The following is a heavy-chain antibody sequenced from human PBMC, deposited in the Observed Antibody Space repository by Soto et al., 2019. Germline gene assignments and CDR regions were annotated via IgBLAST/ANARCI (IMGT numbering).Heavy chain of an antibody. CDR3: ARDARYASSSYGFDV. D-gene: IGHD6-13*01. CDR1: GFTFSDYY. CDR2: ISNSGHAI. Sequence: QVQLVESGGGLVKPGGSLRLSCVASGFTFSDYYMSWIRQAPGKGLEWVSYISNSGHAIYYADSVKGRFTVSRDNSNNSMSLQMDSLRADDTANYYCARDARYASSSYGFDVWGQGTTVSVSS. V-gene: IGHV3-11*01. J-gene: IGHJ6*02.